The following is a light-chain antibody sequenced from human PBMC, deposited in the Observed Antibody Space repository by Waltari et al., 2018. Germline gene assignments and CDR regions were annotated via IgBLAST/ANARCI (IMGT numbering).Light chain of an antibody. CDR2: GAS. CDR3: FQYGDWPPWT. CDR1: QSIVSN. V-gene: IGKV3-15*01. Sequence: ETVMTQSPVTLSVSPGERVTISCRASQSIVSNVAWYQQRPGQAPRLLIYGASSRATGVPARFSGSWSTTHFTLTISSLQSEDFAVYFCFQYGDWPPWTFGQGTKVEMK. J-gene: IGKJ1*01.